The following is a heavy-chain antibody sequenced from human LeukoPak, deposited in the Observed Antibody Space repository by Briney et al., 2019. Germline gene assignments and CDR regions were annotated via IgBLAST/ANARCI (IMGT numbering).Heavy chain of an antibody. D-gene: IGHD1-26*01. V-gene: IGHV4-4*02. CDR1: ADSISSSKW. CDR2: IHHGGSS. J-gene: IGHJ6*02. CDR3: ARPRDTTNYYGMDV. Sequence: SGTLSLTCAVSADSISSSKWWSWVSQAPGKGLEWIGEIHHGGSSNYNPSLKSRVTISIDKSKNQFSLKMSSVTAADTAVYYCARPRDTTNYYGMDVWGQGTTVSVSS.